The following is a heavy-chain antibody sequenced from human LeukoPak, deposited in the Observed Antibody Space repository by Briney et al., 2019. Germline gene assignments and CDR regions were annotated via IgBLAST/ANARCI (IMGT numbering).Heavy chain of an antibody. J-gene: IGHJ4*02. CDR2: IYYSGST. D-gene: IGHD4-23*01. V-gene: IGHV4-59*01. CDR1: GGSISSYY. Sequence: SETLSLTCTVSGGSISSYYWSWIRQPPGKGLEWIGYIYYSGSTNYNPSLKSRVTISVDTSKNQFSLKLSSVTAADTAVYYCAREDTVVTPRLDYWGQGTLVTVSS. CDR3: AREDTVVTPRLDY.